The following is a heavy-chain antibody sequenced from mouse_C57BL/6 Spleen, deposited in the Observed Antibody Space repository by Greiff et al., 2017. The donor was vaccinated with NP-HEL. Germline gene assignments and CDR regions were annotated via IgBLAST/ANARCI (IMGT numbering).Heavy chain of an antibody. V-gene: IGHV3-1*01. CDR2: ISYSGST. Sequence: EVKLQESGPGMVKPSQSLSLTCTVTGYSITSGYDWHWIRHFPGNKLEWMGYISYSGSTNYNPSLKSRISITHDTSKNHFFLKLNSVTTEDTATYYCARGDDYDGRSWFADWGQGTLVTVSA. D-gene: IGHD2-4*01. CDR3: ARGDDYDGRSWFAD. J-gene: IGHJ3*01. CDR1: GYSITSGYD.